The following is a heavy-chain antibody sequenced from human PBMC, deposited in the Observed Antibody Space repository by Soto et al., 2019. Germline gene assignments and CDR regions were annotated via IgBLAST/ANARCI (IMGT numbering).Heavy chain of an antibody. V-gene: IGHV4-30-4*01. D-gene: IGHD3-10*01. CDR2: IFHSGST. J-gene: IGHJ6*02. CDR1: GGSSNSGDYY. CDR3: ARDRYYGSGTYYHFYSGMDV. Sequence: SETLSLTCTVSGGSSNSGDYYWTWVRQPPGKGLEWIGNIFHSGSTYYTPSLQSRVTISLDTSKNHFSLKLSSVTPADTAVYYCARDRYYGSGTYYHFYSGMDVWGPGSTFTLSS.